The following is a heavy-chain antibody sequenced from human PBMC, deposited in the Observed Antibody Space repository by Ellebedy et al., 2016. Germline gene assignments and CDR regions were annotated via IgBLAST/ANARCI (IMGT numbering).Heavy chain of an antibody. Sequence: ASVKVSXXASAYTFTDYYIHWVRQAPGQGLEWMGWINPNSGGTYYVRKFQGRVTMTKDTSISTAYMEMSRLRSDDTAVYYCAREVVGSTKAGTFDYWGQGPLVTVSS. CDR2: INPNSGGT. V-gene: IGHV1-2*02. CDR1: AYTFTDYY. J-gene: IGHJ4*02. CDR3: AREVVGSTKAGTFDY. D-gene: IGHD1-26*01.